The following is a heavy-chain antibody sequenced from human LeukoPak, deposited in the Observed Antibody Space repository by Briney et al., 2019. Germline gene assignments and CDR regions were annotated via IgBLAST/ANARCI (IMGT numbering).Heavy chain of an antibody. Sequence: ASVRVSCKASGYTFTSYYMHWVRQAPGQGVEWMGMINPSGGSTSYAQKFQGRVTMTRDTSTSTFYMELGSLRSEDTAVYYCARGNPGVIDYWGQGTLLTVSS. CDR2: INPSGGST. CDR1: GYTFTSYY. D-gene: IGHD3-10*01. CDR3: ARGNPGVIDY. J-gene: IGHJ4*02. V-gene: IGHV1-46*01.